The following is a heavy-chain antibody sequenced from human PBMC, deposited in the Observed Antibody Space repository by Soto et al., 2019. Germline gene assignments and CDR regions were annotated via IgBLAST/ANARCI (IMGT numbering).Heavy chain of an antibody. D-gene: IGHD2-2*01. Sequence: GGSLRLSCAASGFTFSSYSMNWVRQAPGKGLEWVSSISSSSSYIYYADSVKGRFTISRDNAKNSLYLQMNSQRAEDTAVYYCARDVEVDYCSSTRCYGPEPYGMDVWGQGTTVTVSS. CDR2: ISSSSSYI. CDR3: ARDVEVDYCSSTRCYGPEPYGMDV. J-gene: IGHJ6*02. V-gene: IGHV3-21*01. CDR1: GFTFSSYS.